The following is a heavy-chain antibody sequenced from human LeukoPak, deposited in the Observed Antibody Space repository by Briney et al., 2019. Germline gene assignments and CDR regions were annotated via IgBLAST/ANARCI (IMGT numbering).Heavy chain of an antibody. CDR1: GGSFSGYY. CDR2: INHSGST. CDR3: ARGRRGLRYCSSTSCQGYFDY. D-gene: IGHD2-2*01. V-gene: IGHV4-34*01. Sequence: PSETLSLTCAVYGGSFSGYYWSWIRQPPGKGLEWNGEINHSGSTNYNPSLKSRVTISVDTSKNQFSLKLSSVTAADTAVYYCARGRRGLRYCSSTSCQGYFDYWGQGTLVTVSS. J-gene: IGHJ4*02.